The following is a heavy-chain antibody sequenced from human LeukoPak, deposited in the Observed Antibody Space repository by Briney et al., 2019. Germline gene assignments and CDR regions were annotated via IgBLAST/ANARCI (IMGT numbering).Heavy chain of an antibody. D-gene: IGHD2-21*01. CDR2: ISGSGGST. Sequence: GGSLRLSCAASGFTFSSYAMSWDREAPGKGLEWVSAISGSGGSTYYADSVKGRFTISRDNSKNTLYLQMNSLRAEDTAVYYCAKIAEAVSSNYYFDYWGQGTLVTVSS. CDR1: GFTFSSYA. CDR3: AKIAEAVSSNYYFDY. J-gene: IGHJ4*02. V-gene: IGHV3-23*01.